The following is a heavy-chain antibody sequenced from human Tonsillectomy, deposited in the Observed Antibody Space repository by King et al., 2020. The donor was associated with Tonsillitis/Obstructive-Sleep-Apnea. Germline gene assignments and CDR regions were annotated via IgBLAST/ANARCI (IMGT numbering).Heavy chain of an antibody. Sequence: TLKESGPVLVKPTETLTLTCTGSGFSLSNARLGVSWIRQPPGKALGRLAHMFSNDEKSYSPSLKGRLTISKNTPNNQVVLTMTNKDPVDTATYYCARMGPGVSDYYYMDVWGKGTTVTVSS. CDR1: GFSLSNARLG. D-gene: IGHD2/OR15-2a*01. CDR2: MFSNDEK. CDR3: ARMGPGVSDYYYMDV. J-gene: IGHJ6*03. V-gene: IGHV2-26*01.